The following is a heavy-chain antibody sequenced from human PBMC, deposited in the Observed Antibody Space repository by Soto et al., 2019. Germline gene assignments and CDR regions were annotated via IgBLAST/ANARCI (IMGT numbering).Heavy chain of an antibody. CDR2: INPNSGGT. D-gene: IGHD5-12*01. V-gene: IGHV1-2*02. J-gene: IGHJ4*02. Sequence: ASVKVSCKASGYTFTGYYMHWVRQAPGQGLEWMGWINPNSGGTNYAQKFQGRVTMTRDTSISTAYMELSRLRSDDTAVYYCARESDPLGGYAPHFDYWGQGTLVIVSS. CDR3: ARESDPLGGYAPHFDY. CDR1: GYTFTGYY.